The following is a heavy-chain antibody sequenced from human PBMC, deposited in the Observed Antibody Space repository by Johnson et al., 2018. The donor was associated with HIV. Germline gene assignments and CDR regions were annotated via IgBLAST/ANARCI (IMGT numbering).Heavy chain of an antibody. D-gene: IGHD3-10*01. CDR1: AFTFSSNY. CDR2: IYSGGSI. V-gene: IGHV3-66*01. CDR3: AREGAGEVRPVAFDV. Sequence: VQLVESGGGLVQPGGSLRLSCAASAFTFSSNYMSWVRQAPGKGLEWVSVIYSGGSIYYADSVKGRFSISRDNSKNTLYLQMNSLRVEDTAVYYWAREGAGEVRPVAFDVWGQGTMVTVSS. J-gene: IGHJ3*01.